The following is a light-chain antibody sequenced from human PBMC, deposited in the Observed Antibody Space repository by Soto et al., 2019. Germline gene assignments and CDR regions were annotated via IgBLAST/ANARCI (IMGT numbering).Light chain of an antibody. J-gene: IGKJ4*01. CDR2: AAS. CDR1: QAIDNQ. CDR3: QQADSFPLT. V-gene: IGKV1D-12*01. Sequence: IHMTQSPSYVSASVGDRVTITCRASQAIDNQLAWYQQKPGKAPTLLIFAASTLQSGVPSRFSGSGSGTEFTLSISSLQPEDFATYYCQQADSFPLTFGGGTKVDIK.